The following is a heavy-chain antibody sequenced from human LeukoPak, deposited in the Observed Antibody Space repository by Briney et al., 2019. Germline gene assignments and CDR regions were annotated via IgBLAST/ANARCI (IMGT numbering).Heavy chain of an antibody. CDR2: IRSKANSYAT. CDR3: TRTRWGHNDY. CDR1: GFTVSSNY. V-gene: IGHV3-73*01. Sequence: GGSLRLSCAASGFTVSSNYMSWVRQAPGKGLEWVGRIRSKANSYATAYAASVKGRFTISRDDSKNTAYLQMNSLKTEDTAVYYCTRTRWGHNDYWGQGTLVTVSS. J-gene: IGHJ4*02. D-gene: IGHD2-21*02.